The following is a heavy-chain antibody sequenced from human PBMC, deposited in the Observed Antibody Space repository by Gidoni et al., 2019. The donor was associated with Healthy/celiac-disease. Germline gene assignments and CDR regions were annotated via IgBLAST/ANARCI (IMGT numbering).Heavy chain of an antibody. CDR3: TREDYPA. CDR1: GFTFSNAW. Sequence: EVPLVESGGGLVKPGGSLRLSCVASGFTFSNAWMSWVRQAPGKGLEWVGRIKTKTDGGTTDYAAPVKDRFTISRDDSKSTLYLQMNSLKTEDTGVFYCTREDYPAWGQGTLVTVSS. J-gene: IGHJ5*02. D-gene: IGHD4-17*01. V-gene: IGHV3-15*01. CDR2: IKTKTDGGTT.